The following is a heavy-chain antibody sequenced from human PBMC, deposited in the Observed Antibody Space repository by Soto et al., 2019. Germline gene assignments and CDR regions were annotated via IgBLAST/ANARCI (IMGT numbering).Heavy chain of an antibody. D-gene: IGHD2-2*02. J-gene: IGHJ1*01. Sequence: GGSLRLSCEASGFTFSGYVMHWVRQAPGRGLEWLALISYDGSTKNYPDSVKGRFTVSRDNSQDTLYLQMNSLRAEDTAAYYCVRELYRYPFAHWGQGTRVTVSS. CDR3: VRELYRYPFAH. CDR2: ISYDGSTK. V-gene: IGHV3-30-3*01. CDR1: GFTFSGYV.